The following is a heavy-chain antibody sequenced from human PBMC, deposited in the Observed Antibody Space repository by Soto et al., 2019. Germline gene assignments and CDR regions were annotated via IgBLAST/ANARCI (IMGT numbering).Heavy chain of an antibody. CDR1: GFTFSSYA. Sequence: GGSLRLSCAASGFTFSSYAMGWVRQGPGKGLEWVAVVSIGGSTHYADSVRGRFTISRDNSKNTLSLQMNSLTAEDTAVYFCAKRRSAGGHFDXWGQGALVTVSX. D-gene: IGHD2-15*01. CDR2: VSIGGST. V-gene: IGHV3-23*01. J-gene: IGHJ4*02. CDR3: AKRRSAGGHFDX.